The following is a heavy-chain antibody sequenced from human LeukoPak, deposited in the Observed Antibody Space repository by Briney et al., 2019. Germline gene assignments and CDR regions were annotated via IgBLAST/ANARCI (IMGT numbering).Heavy chain of an antibody. J-gene: IGHJ5*02. CDR2: ISYDGSNK. D-gene: IGHD1-26*01. CDR1: GFTFSSYA. CDR3: ARDPKWELSWFDP. V-gene: IGHV3-30-3*01. Sequence: PGGSLRLSCAASGFTFSSYAMHWVRQAPGKGLEWGAGISYDGSNKYYADSVKGRFTISRDNSKNTLYLQMNSLRAEDTAVYYCARDPKWELSWFDPWGQXTLVTVSS.